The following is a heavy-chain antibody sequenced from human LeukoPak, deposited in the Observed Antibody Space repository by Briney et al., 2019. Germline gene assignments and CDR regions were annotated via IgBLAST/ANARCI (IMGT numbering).Heavy chain of an antibody. J-gene: IGHJ4*02. CDR2: ISGSGGST. D-gene: IGHD5-24*01. Sequence: PGGSLRLSCVASGFTFSRYGMNWVRQAPGKGLEWVSAISGSGGSTYYADSVKGRFTISRDNSKNTLYLQMNSLRAEDTAVYYCAKDLGRWLHPAGDYWGQGTLVTVSS. CDR3: AKDLGRWLHPAGDY. V-gene: IGHV3-23*01. CDR1: GFTFSRYG.